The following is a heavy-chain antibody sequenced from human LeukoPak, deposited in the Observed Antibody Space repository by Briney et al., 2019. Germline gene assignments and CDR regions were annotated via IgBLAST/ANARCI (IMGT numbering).Heavy chain of an antibody. Sequence: GASVKVSCTASGYMFIAYYIHWVRQAPGQGLEWMGWINPNSGGTNYAQKSRGRVTMTRAPSINTAYMEVISLASDDTAVYYCARDSSITTPRGGFDIWGQGTKVTVSS. V-gene: IGHV1-2*02. J-gene: IGHJ3*02. D-gene: IGHD3-22*01. CDR1: GYMFIAYY. CDR2: INPNSGGT. CDR3: ARDSSITTPRGGFDI.